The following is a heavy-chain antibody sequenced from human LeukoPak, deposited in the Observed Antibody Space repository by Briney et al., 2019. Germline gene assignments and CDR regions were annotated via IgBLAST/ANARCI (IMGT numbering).Heavy chain of an antibody. J-gene: IGHJ6*03. V-gene: IGHV3-20*04. Sequence: RTGGSLRLSCAASGFTFEDYGMNWVRQVPGKGLEWVSGVNWNGRSTGYTDSVRGRFTISRDNAKNSLYLQMNSLRVEDTALYYSARDRFGAHYYYYMDVWGKGTTVTVSS. D-gene: IGHD3-10*01. CDR2: VNWNGRST. CDR1: GFTFEDYG. CDR3: ARDRFGAHYYYYMDV.